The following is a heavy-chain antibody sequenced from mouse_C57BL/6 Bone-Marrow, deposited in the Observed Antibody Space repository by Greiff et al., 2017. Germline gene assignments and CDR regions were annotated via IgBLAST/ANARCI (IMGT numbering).Heavy chain of an antibody. V-gene: IGHV1-18*01. CDR3: AREEDYYGSSYWYFDV. J-gene: IGHJ1*03. CDR2: INPNNGGT. CDR1: GYTFTDYN. D-gene: IGHD1-1*01. Sequence: EVQLQQSGPELVKPGASVKIPCKASGYTFTDYNMDWVKQSHGKSLEWIGDINPNNGGTIYNQKFKGKATLTVDKSSSTAYMELRSLASEETAVYYCAREEDYYGSSYWYFDVWGTGTTVTVSS.